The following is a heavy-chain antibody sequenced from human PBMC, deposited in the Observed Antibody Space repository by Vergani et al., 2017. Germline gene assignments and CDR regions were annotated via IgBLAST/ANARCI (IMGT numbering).Heavy chain of an antibody. Sequence: QVQLVESGGGVVQPGRSLRLSCAASGFTFSSYAMHWVRQAPGKGLEWVAVISYDGSNKYYADSVKGRFTISRDNSKNTLYLQMNSLRAEDTAVYYCAKDLEDYGGDSPSQYWGQGTLVTVSS. V-gene: IGHV3-30*04. J-gene: IGHJ4*02. D-gene: IGHD4-23*01. CDR1: GFTFSSYA. CDR3: AKDLEDYGGDSPSQY. CDR2: ISYDGSNK.